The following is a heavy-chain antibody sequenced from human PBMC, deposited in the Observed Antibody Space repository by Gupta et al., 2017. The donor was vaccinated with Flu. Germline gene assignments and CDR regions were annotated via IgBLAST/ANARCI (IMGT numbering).Heavy chain of an antibody. CDR1: GFTLGSHD. CDR3: ARGHWDN. CDR2: ISPSATI. V-gene: IGHV3-48*03. J-gene: IGHJ4*02. Sequence: EVQLVESGGGSVQPGGSLRLSCVASGFTLGSHDMSWVRQAPGRRLEWVSFISPSATIYYGDPVRGRFTISRDNAKNSLYLQMSGLRDEDTAVYYCARGHWDNWGQGTLVTVSS.